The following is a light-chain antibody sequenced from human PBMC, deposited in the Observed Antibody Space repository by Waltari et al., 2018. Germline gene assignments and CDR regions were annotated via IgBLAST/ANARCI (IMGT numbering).Light chain of an antibody. J-gene: IGLJ3*02. CDR2: GVN. CDR3: TSYTSSITWV. V-gene: IGLV2-14*03. CDR1: SSDVGGYDY. Sequence: QSALTQPASVSGSPGQSITIPCTGTSSDVGGYDYVSLYQQHPGKAPKLMIYGVNNRPSGVSNRFSGSKSDNTASLTISGLQAEDEADYYCTSYTSSITWVFGGGTKLTVL.